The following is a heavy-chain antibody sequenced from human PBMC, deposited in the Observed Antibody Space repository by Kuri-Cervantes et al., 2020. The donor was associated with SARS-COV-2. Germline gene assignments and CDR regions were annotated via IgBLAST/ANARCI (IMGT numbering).Heavy chain of an antibody. Sequence: SETLSLTCTVSGGSISSSSYYWGWIRQPPGKGLEWIGSIYYSGSTYYNPSLKSRVTISVDTSKNQFSLKLTSVTAADTAVYYCARDDRITMIRDWGQGTLVTVSS. CDR2: IYYSGST. J-gene: IGHJ1*01. V-gene: IGHV4-39*01. D-gene: IGHD3-10*01. CDR1: GGSISSSSYY. CDR3: ARDDRITMIRD.